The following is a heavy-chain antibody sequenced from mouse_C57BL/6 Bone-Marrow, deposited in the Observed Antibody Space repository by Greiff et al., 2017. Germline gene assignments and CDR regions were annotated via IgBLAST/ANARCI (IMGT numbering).Heavy chain of an antibody. CDR2: IRLKSDNYAT. CDR1: GFTFSNYW. D-gene: IGHD2-4*01. Sequence: EVKVEESGGGLVQPGGSMKLSCVASGFTFSNYWMNWVRQSPEKGLEWVAQIRLKSDNYATHYAESVKWGFTISRDDSKSSVYLQMNNLRAEDTGIYYCTVGYDYDVGFAYWGQGTLVTVSA. V-gene: IGHV6-3*01. J-gene: IGHJ3*01. CDR3: TVGYDYDVGFAY.